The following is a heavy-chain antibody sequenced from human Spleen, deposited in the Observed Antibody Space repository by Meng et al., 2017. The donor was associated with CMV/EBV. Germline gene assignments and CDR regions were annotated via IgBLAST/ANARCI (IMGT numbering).Heavy chain of an antibody. J-gene: IGHJ4*02. CDR1: GFTFSNYV. Sequence: GGSLRLSCAASGFTFSNYVMNWVRQAPGKGPEWVSSSSSSGGTTYYSDSVKGRFTISRDNSKNTLYLQMSSLRAEDTAVYYCAKDRSCRSASCSFDYWGQGTVVTVSS. CDR2: SSSSGGTT. D-gene: IGHD2-2*01. CDR3: AKDRSCRSASCSFDY. V-gene: IGHV3-23*01.